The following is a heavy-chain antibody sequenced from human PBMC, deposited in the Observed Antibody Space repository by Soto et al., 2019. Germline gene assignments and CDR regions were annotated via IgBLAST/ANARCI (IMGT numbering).Heavy chain of an antibody. CDR1: GDSISNLDYF. CDR2: IYKSATT. D-gene: IGHD7-27*01. J-gene: IGHJ5*01. Sequence: PSETLSLTCSVSGDSISNLDYFWAWIRQPPGQALEYIGYIYKSATTYYNPSFESRVAISVDTSKSQFPLNVTSVTAADTAVYFCARGRYCLTGRCFPNWFDSWGQGALVTVSS. CDR3: ARGRYCLTGRCFPNWFDS. V-gene: IGHV4-30-4*01.